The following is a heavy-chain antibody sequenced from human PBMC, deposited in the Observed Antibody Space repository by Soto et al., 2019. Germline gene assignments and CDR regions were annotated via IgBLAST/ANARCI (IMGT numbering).Heavy chain of an antibody. Sequence: SVKVSCKASVGTFSSYAISWVRQAPGQGLEWMGGIIPIFGTANYAQKFQGRVTITADESTSTAYMELSSLGSEDTAVYYCAREGGRRITMVRGVIRYAFDIWGQGTMVTVSS. CDR3: AREGGRRITMVRGVIRYAFDI. V-gene: IGHV1-69*13. J-gene: IGHJ3*02. CDR2: IIPIFGTA. CDR1: VGTFSSYA. D-gene: IGHD3-10*01.